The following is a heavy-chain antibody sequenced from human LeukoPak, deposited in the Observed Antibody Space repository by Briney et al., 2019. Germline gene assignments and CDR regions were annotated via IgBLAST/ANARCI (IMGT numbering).Heavy chain of an antibody. CDR1: GLTFSSYA. D-gene: IGHD6-19*01. Sequence: PGGSLRLSCAASGLTFSSYAMTWVRQAPGKGLEWVSSLIDTGGSTYYAYSVKGRFTISRDNSKNTLYLQMNGLRAEDTALYYCAKGGMSSSGLDYWGQGALVTVSS. CDR3: AKGGMSSSGLDY. V-gene: IGHV3-23*01. J-gene: IGHJ4*02. CDR2: LIDTGGST.